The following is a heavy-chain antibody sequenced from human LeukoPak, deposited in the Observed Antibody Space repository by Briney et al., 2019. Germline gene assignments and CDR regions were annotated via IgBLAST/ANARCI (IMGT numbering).Heavy chain of an antibody. CDR1: GGSISSYY. V-gene: IGHV4-59*08. CDR3: ALAVAGTNWFDP. CDR2: IYYSGST. J-gene: IGHJ5*02. Sequence: SETLSLTCTVSGGSISSYYWSWIRQPLGKGLEWIGYIYYSGSTNYNPSLKSRVTISVDTSKNQFSLKLSSVTAADTAVYYCALAVAGTNWFDPWGQGTLVTVSS. D-gene: IGHD6-19*01.